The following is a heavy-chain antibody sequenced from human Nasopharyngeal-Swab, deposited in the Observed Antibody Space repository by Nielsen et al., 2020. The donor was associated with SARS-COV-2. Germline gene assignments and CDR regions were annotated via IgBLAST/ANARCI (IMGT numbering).Heavy chain of an antibody. J-gene: IGHJ6*03. V-gene: IGHV3-30-3*01. D-gene: IGHD5-18*01. CDR1: GFTFSSYA. Sequence: GGYLRLSCAASGFTFSSYAMNWVRQAPGKGPEWVAVISYDGSNKYYADSVKGRFTISRDNSKNTLYLQMNSLRAEDTAVYYCARDYTAMLYYYCYMDVWGKGTTVTVSS. CDR3: ARDYTAMLYYYCYMDV. CDR2: ISYDGSNK.